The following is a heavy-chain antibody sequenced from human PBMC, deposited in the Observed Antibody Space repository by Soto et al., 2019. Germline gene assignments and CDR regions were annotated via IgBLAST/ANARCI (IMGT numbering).Heavy chain of an antibody. Sequence: QVQLQESGPGLVKPSQTLSLTCTVSGGSISSGDYYWSWIRQPPGKGLEWIGYIYYSGSTSYNPSLKSRVTISVDTSKNQCSLKLSSVTAAATAVYYCARVDAVRRGWFDPWGQGTLVTVSS. D-gene: IGHD1-1*01. J-gene: IGHJ5*02. CDR2: IYYSGST. CDR1: GGSISSGDYY. CDR3: ARVDAVRRGWFDP. V-gene: IGHV4-30-4*01.